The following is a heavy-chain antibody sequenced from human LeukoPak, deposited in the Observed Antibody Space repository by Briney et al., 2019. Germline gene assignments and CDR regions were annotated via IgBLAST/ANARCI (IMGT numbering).Heavy chain of an antibody. CDR3: ARDRYCTNGVCYQYY. V-gene: IGHV1-69*05. D-gene: IGHD2-8*01. J-gene: IGHJ4*02. CDR2: IIPIFGTA. Sequence: ASVKVSCKASGGTFSSYAISWVRQAPGQGLEWMGRIIPIFGTANYAQKFQGRVTITTDESTSTAYMELSSLRSEDTAVCYCARDRYCTNGVCYQYYWGQGTLVTVSS. CDR1: GGTFSSYA.